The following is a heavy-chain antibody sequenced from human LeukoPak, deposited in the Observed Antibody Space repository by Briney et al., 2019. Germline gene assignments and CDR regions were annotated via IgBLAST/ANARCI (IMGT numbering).Heavy chain of an antibody. CDR2: ISYDGSNK. CDR1: GFTFSSYA. CDR3: ARAPAEPYSSSWSPLGY. J-gene: IGHJ4*02. Sequence: PGGSLRLSCAASGFTFSSYATHWVRQAPGRGLEWVAVISYDGSNKYYADSVKGRFTISRDNSKNTLYLQMNSLRAEDTAVYYCARAPAEPYSSSWSPLGYWGQGTLVTVSS. D-gene: IGHD6-13*01. V-gene: IGHV3-30-3*01.